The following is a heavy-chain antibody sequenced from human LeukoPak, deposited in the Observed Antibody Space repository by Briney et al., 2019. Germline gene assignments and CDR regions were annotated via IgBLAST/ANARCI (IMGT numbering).Heavy chain of an antibody. CDR1: GYTFTRYG. CDR2: ISGYNGNT. D-gene: IGHD2-15*01. J-gene: IGHJ4*02. V-gene: IGHV1-18*01. Sequence: ASVTVSCKTSGYTFTRYGISWVRQAPGQGLEWMGWISGYNGNTKYEQKVQDRVTLTIDTSTSTADMELRSLRIDDTAVYYCARVGCSRGNCYSSADHWGQGTLVTVSS. CDR3: ARVGCSRGNCYSSADH.